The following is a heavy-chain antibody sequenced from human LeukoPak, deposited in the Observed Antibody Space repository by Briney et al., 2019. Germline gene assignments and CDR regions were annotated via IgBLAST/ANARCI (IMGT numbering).Heavy chain of an antibody. CDR2: IKEDGSEI. J-gene: IGHJ4*02. D-gene: IGHD4-23*01. CDR1: GFTFSIYT. V-gene: IGHV3-7*01. CDR3: ARDRGYSSFDY. Sequence: GGSLRLSCAASGFTFSIYTMNWVRQAPGKGLEWVANIKEDGSEINYVDSVKGRFTISRDNAKNSLFLQMNSLRAEDTAVYYCARDRGYSSFDYWGQGTLVTVSS.